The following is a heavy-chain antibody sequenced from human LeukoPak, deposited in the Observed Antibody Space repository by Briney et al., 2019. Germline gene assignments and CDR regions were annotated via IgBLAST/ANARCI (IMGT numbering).Heavy chain of an antibody. CDR2: ISLVSGHI. V-gene: IGHV3-21*01. J-gene: IGHJ6*02. CDR3: ARDYGEGSGYDYEPYYGMDV. Sequence: GGSLRLSCAASGFTFSSYNMNWVRQAPGKRLEWVSSISLVSGHIYYAESVKGRFTISRDNAKNSLYLQMNSLRAEDTAVYYCARDYGEGSGYDYEPYYGMDVWGQGTTVTVSS. CDR1: GFTFSSYN. D-gene: IGHD5-12*01.